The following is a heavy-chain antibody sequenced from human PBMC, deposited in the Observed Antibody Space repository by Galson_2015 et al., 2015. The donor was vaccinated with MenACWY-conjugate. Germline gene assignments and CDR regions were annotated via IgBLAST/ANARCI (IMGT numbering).Heavy chain of an antibody. CDR2: IRSKAYGGTT. V-gene: IGHV3-49*03. D-gene: IGHD3-3*01. CDR1: GFTFGDYA. J-gene: IGHJ3*02. Sequence: SLRLSCAASGFTFGDYAMSWFRQAPGKGLEWVGFIRSKAYGGTTEYAASVKGRFTISRDDSKSIAYLQMNSLKTEDTAVYYCIRAPVFGVVTANYGAFDIWGQGTMVTVSS. CDR3: IRAPVFGVVTANYGAFDI.